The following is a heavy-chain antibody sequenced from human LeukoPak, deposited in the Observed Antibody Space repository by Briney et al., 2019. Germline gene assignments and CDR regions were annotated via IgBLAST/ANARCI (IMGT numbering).Heavy chain of an antibody. J-gene: IGHJ5*02. CDR3: ARVEDSGYDYRGWFDP. CDR1: GGSISSSSHY. Sequence: SETLSLTCTVSGGSISSSSHYWGWIRQPPGKGLECIGTIHYSGNTNYNPSLKSRVTISVDTSKNQFSLKVSSVTAADTAVYYCARVEDSGYDYRGWFDPWGQGTLVTVSS. V-gene: IGHV4-39*07. CDR2: IHYSGNT. D-gene: IGHD5-12*01.